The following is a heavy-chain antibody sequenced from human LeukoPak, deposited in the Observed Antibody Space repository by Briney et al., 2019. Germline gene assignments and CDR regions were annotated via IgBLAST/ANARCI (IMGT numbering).Heavy chain of an antibody. CDR2: ISPSGGTK. J-gene: IGHJ4*02. D-gene: IGHD6-19*01. CDR1: GFSFSDYE. Sequence: GGSLRLSCAASGFSFSDYEMNWVRQAPGKGLEWVSNISPSGGTKYYADSVKGRFTISRDNAKNSLYLQMNSLTAEDTGVYYCSKLAVASADSWGQGTLVTVSS. V-gene: IGHV3-48*03. CDR3: SKLAVASADS.